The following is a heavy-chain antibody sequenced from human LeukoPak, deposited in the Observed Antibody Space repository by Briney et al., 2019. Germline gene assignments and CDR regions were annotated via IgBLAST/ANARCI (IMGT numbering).Heavy chain of an antibody. CDR2: IYTSGST. D-gene: IGHD2-15*01. CDR3: ARVDGSCSGGSCPSGNWFDP. Sequence: SETLSLTCTVSGGSISSGSYYWSWIRQPAGKGLEWIGRIYTSGSTNYNPSLKSRVTISHTSKNQFSLKLNSVTAADTAVYYCARVDGSCSGGSCPSGNWFDPWGQGTLVTVSS. J-gene: IGHJ5*02. CDR1: GGSISSGSYY. V-gene: IGHV4-61*02.